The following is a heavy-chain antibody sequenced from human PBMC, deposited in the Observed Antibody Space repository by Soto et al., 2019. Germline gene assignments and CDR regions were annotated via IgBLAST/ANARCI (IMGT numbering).Heavy chain of an antibody. J-gene: IGHJ6*02. CDR3: PRGTLDYYYGMDV. Sequence: SGPTLVNPTQTLTLTCTFSGFSLSTSGMRVSWIRQPPGKALEWLARIDWDDDKFYSTSLKTRLTISKDTSKNQVVLTMTNMDPVDTATYYCPRGTLDYYYGMDVWGQGTTVTVSS. CDR2: IDWDDDK. V-gene: IGHV2-70*04. CDR1: GFSLSTSGMR. D-gene: IGHD1-7*01.